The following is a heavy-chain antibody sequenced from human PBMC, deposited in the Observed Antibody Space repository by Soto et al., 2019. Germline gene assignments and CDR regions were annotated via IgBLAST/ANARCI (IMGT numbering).Heavy chain of an antibody. CDR1: GYSFTAYG. J-gene: IGHJ6*02. CDR2: ISCYNGKT. CDR3: ARDDTPPELRFLEWHNYDYNGMDV. V-gene: IGHV1-18*01. Sequence: QVQVVQSGDEVKETGASVRVSCKTSGYSFTAYGISWVRQSPGQGLEWMGWISCYNGKTKYAQKVQGRVTMTTDTSTSTAYMEVRSLRSDDTDIYYCARDDTPPELRFLEWHNYDYNGMDVWGQGTTVTVSS. D-gene: IGHD3-3*01.